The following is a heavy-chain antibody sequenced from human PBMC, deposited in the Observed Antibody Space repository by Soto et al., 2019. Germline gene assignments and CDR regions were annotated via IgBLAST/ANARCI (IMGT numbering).Heavy chain of an antibody. D-gene: IGHD5-18*01. CDR1: GGTFSSYA. CDR3: ARVPPDAAMAYYYYGMDV. Sequence: SVKVSCKASGGTFSSYAISWVRQAPGQGLEWMGGIIPIFGTANYAQKFQGRVTITADKSTSTAYMELSSLRSEDTAVYYCARVPPDAAMAYYYYGMDVWGQGTTVTVSS. J-gene: IGHJ6*02. V-gene: IGHV1-69*06. CDR2: IIPIFGTA.